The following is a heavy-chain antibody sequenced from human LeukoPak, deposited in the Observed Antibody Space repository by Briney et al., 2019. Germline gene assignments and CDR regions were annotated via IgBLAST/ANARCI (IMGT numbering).Heavy chain of an antibody. D-gene: IGHD3-9*01. V-gene: IGHV3-30*02. CDR2: IRYDGSNI. Sequence: GGSLRLSCVASGFTFSNWMSWVRQAPGNRLEWVAFIRYDGSNIYYADSVKGRFTISRDNSKNTLYLQMNSLRAEDTAIYYCANGPHYQILTGFYKVRSHLDYWGQGTLVTVSS. CDR1: GFTFSNW. J-gene: IGHJ4*02. CDR3: ANGPHYQILTGFYKVRSHLDY.